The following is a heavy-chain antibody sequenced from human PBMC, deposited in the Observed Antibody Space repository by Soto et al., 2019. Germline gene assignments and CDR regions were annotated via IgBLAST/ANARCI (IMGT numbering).Heavy chain of an antibody. D-gene: IGHD2-8*01. Sequence: SVKVSCKASGFTFTSSAFQWLRQAGGQRLEWIGWIAVGSGYTNYAQRFQDRVTLTRDMSTATTYMELSRLTSEDTAIYYCAADATAWQQMVPSDYWGQGTLVTVSS. V-gene: IGHV1-58*01. CDR3: AADATAWQQMVPSDY. CDR2: IAVGSGYT. CDR1: GFTFTSSA. J-gene: IGHJ4*02.